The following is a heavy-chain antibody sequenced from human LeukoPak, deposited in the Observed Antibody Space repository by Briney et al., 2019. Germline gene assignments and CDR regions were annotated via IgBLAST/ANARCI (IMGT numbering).Heavy chain of an antibody. Sequence: SVKVSCKASGGTFSSYAISWVRQAPGQGLEWMGGIIPIFGTANYAQKLQGRVTMTTDTSTSTAYMELRSLRSDDTAVYYCAEGNWNYGMDVWGQGTTVTVSS. CDR2: IIPIFGTA. J-gene: IGHJ6*02. V-gene: IGHV1-69*05. D-gene: IGHD1-1*01. CDR1: GGTFSSYA. CDR3: AEGNWNYGMDV.